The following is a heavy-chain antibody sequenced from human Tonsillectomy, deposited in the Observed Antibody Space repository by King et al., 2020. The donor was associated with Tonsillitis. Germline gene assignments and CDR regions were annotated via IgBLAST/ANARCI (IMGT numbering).Heavy chain of an antibody. CDR1: GGSISSYY. Sequence: VQLQESGPGLLKPSETLSLTCTVSGGSISSYYWSWIRQPPGKGLEWIGYIYYSGCTNYNPSLKSRVTISVDTSKNQFSLKLSSVTAADTAVYYCARYGQLRGAFDVWGQGTMVTVSS. CDR2: IYYSGCT. J-gene: IGHJ3*01. D-gene: IGHD5-24*01. V-gene: IGHV4-59*08. CDR3: ARYGQLRGAFDV.